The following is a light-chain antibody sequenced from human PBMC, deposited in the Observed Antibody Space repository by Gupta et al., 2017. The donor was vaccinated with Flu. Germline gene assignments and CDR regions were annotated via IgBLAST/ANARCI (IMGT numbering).Light chain of an antibody. CDR1: SSNIGAGYD. Sequence: TISCTGSSSNIGAGYDVHWYQQLPGTAPKLLIYGNSNRPSGVPDRFSGSKSGTSAFLAITGLQAEDEADYYCQSYDSSLSGPDVVFGGGTKLTVL. CDR2: GNS. V-gene: IGLV1-40*01. CDR3: QSYDSSLSGPDVV. J-gene: IGLJ2*01.